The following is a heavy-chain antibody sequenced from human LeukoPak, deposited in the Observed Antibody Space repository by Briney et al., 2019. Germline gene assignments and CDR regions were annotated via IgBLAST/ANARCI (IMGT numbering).Heavy chain of an antibody. J-gene: IGHJ6*03. CDR3: AKGLKTAVGPYMGYHYYMDV. CDR1: GFTFSSYA. V-gene: IGHV3-30-3*01. Sequence: GGSLRLSCAASGFTFSSYAMHWVRQAPGKGLEWVAVISYDGSNKYYADSVKGRFTISRDNSKNTLSLQMISLRAEDTALYYCAKGLKTAVGPYMGYHYYMDVWGKGTTVTVSS. D-gene: IGHD5-18*01. CDR2: ISYDGSNK.